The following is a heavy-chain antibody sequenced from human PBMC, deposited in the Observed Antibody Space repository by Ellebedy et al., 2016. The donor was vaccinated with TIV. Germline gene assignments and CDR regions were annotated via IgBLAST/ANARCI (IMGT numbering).Heavy chain of an antibody. V-gene: IGHV4-59*01. J-gene: IGHJ3*01. Sequence: SETLSLTXTVSGDSMTDYYWSWIRQAPGKGLEWIGFIYHSGNTNSNPSLKSRVTMSMDTSKNHLSLKLTAVTAADSAVYYCARDLGLIDAFDVWGQGTMVTVSS. CDR3: ARDLGLIDAFDV. CDR1: GDSMTDYY. CDR2: IYHSGNT. D-gene: IGHD3-16*01.